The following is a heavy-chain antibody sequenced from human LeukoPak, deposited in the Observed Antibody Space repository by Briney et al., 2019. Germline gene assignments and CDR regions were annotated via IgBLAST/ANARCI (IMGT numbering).Heavy chain of an antibody. CDR2: IYYNGNT. CDR3: ARLPSGYTSSLGVFDY. CDR1: GGSISSSSYY. D-gene: IGHD6-13*01. V-gene: IGHV4-39*01. Sequence: SKTLPLTCTVSGGSISSSSYYCGWVRQPPGKGLEWIGTIYYNGNTYYNPSLKSRVTISEDTPRNQFSLKLSSVTAADTAIYYCARLPSGYTSSLGVFDYWGQGTLVTASS. J-gene: IGHJ4*02.